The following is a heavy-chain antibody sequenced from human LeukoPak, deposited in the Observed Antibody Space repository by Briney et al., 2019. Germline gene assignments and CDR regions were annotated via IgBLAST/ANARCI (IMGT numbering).Heavy chain of an antibody. CDR1: GGSISSGNYF. CDR2: IYHSGST. Sequence: SETLSLTCTVSGGSISSGNYFWSWIRQHPGKGLEWIGYIYHSGSTYYNPSLKSRVSISGDTSKNEFSLTLNSVTAADTAVYYCATASKECSGYFKYFVHWGQGSLVTVSS. V-gene: IGHV4-31*03. J-gene: IGHJ4*02. CDR3: ATASKECSGYFKYFVH. D-gene: IGHD3-22*01.